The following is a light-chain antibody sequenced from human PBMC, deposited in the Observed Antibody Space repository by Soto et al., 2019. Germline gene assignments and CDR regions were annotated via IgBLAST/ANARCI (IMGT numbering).Light chain of an antibody. Sequence: EIVMTQSPATLSVSPGERATLSCGASQSVSSNLAWYQQKPGQAPRLLIYGASTRATGIPARFSGSGSGTEFTLTISSLQSEDSAVYYCQQYNNWPITFGQGTRLEIK. CDR1: QSVSSN. V-gene: IGKV3D-15*01. J-gene: IGKJ5*01. CDR2: GAS. CDR3: QQYNNWPIT.